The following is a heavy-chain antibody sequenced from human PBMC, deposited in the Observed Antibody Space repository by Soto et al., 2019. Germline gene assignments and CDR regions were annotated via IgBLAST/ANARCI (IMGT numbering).Heavy chain of an antibody. CDR3: ARVRTYYYGSGSRHFDY. Sequence: LRLSCSASGFTFSSYAMHWVRQAPGKGLEWVAVIPYDGSNKYYADSVKGRFTISRDNSKNTLYLQMNSLRAEDTAVYYCARVRTYYYGSGSRHFDYWGQGTLVTVSS. D-gene: IGHD3-10*01. J-gene: IGHJ4*02. V-gene: IGHV3-30-3*01. CDR1: GFTFSSYA. CDR2: IPYDGSNK.